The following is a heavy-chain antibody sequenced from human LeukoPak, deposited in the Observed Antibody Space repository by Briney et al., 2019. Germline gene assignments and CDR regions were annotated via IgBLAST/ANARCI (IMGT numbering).Heavy chain of an antibody. D-gene: IGHD3/OR15-3a*01. CDR2: IYSGGST. Sequence: GGSLRLSCAASGSTVTSNYMSWVRQAPGKGLEWVSVIYSGGSTDYADSVKGRFTISRDNSKNTLYLQMNSLRAEDTAVYYCARDRPFWTSPFLGGMDVWGQGTTVTVSS. CDR3: ARDRPFWTSPFLGGMDV. J-gene: IGHJ6*02. V-gene: IGHV3-53*01. CDR1: GSTVTSNY.